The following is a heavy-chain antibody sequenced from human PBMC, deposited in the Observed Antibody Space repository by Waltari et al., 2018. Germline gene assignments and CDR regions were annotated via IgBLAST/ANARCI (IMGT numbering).Heavy chain of an antibody. J-gene: IGHJ5*02. CDR2: VSHPGNT. D-gene: IGHD3-3*01. Sequence: QVQLQQWGAGLLKPSETLSLTCSVSGASCSAYYWGWVRHVPGKGLEWIGQVSHPGNTNYNPSLQSRVAISIDTTSKQFSLKVFSVTAADTGLYFCTRGGNYDFWSHSPFVDPWGQGTQVIVSS. CDR1: GASCSAYY. V-gene: IGHV4-34*01. CDR3: TRGGNYDFWSHSPFVDP.